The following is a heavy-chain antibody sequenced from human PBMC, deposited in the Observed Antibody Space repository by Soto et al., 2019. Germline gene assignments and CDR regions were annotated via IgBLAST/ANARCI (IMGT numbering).Heavy chain of an antibody. CDR3: ARDTTPSL. Sequence: QVQLQESGPGLVKPSETLSLTCTVSGASISSYYWSWIRQPPGKGLEWIGYIYYSGSTTYNPSLTSRVTISVDTSTTLFSLQLSSVPAADMAMYYCARDTTPSLWGQGTLVTVSS. CDR2: IYYSGST. CDR1: GASISSYY. V-gene: IGHV4-59*01. D-gene: IGHD1-1*01. J-gene: IGHJ4*02.